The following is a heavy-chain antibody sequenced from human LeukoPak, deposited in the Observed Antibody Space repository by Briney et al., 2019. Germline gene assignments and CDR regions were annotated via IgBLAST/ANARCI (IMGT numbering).Heavy chain of an antibody. V-gene: IGHV4-34*01. CDR2: INHSGST. Sequence: TSEALSLTCAVYGGSFNDNYWTWIRQPPGKGLEWIGEINHSGSTNYNPSLKTRVTISVDTSKNHFSLRLTSVTAADTAVYYCAKGGVAADSFSTLVRRVHRLDPWGQGTLVTVSS. D-gene: IGHD2-2*01. J-gene: IGHJ5*02. CDR1: GGSFNDNY. CDR3: AKGGVAADSFSTLVRRVHRLDP.